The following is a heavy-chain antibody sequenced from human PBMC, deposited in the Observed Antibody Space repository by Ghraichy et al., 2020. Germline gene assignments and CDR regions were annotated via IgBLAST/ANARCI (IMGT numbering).Heavy chain of an antibody. Sequence: SQTLSLTCTVSGGSLSNSNYYWGWIRQPPGKGLEWIGSFYYSGSTHYNPSLKSRVTISVVTPKNQFSLKLSSVTAADTAVYYCARHHSRDWYTHWYFDLWGRGTLVTVSS. CDR2: FYYSGST. CDR3: ARHHSRDWYTHWYFDL. CDR1: GGSLSNSNYY. V-gene: IGHV4-39*01. J-gene: IGHJ2*01. D-gene: IGHD6-19*01.